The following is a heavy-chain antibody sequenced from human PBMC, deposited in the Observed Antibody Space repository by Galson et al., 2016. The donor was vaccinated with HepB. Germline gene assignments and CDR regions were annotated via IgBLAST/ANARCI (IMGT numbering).Heavy chain of an antibody. CDR1: GGSLSSGSRY. J-gene: IGHJ2*01. CDR3: ARDPPYSVKGREWYFDL. D-gene: IGHD4-17*01. Sequence: TLSLTCTVSGGSLSSGSRYWSWIRQPAGKGLEWIGRIYTSGRTDYNPSLKSRVTISKDTSKNHFSLNLSSVTAADTAVYYCARDPPYSVKGREWYFDLWGRGTLVAVSS. V-gene: IGHV4-61*02. CDR2: IYTSGRT.